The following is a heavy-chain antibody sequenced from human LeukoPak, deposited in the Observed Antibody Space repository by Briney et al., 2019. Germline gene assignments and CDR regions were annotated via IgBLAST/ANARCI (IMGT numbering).Heavy chain of an antibody. CDR1: GGSFSGYY. Sequence: SETLSLTCAVYGGSFSGYYWTWIRQPPGKGLEWIGEINHSGNTNYNPSLKSRVAISVDTSKNQFSLKLSSVIAADTAMYYCARSKDGSGFAAYWGQGTQVTISS. CDR2: INHSGNT. CDR3: ARSKDGSGFAAY. J-gene: IGHJ4*02. D-gene: IGHD3-22*01. V-gene: IGHV4-34*01.